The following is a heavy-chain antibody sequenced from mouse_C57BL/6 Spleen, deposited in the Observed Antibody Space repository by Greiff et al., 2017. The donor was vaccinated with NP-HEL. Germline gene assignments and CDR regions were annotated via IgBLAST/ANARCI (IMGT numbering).Heavy chain of an antibody. CDR2: IDPETGGT. V-gene: IGHV1-15*01. CDR3: TRRGATVVAPFDY. D-gene: IGHD1-1*01. Sequence: QVQLQQSGAELVRPGASVTLSCKASGYTFTDYDMHWVKQTPVHGLEWIGAIDPETGGTAYNQKFKGKAILTADKSSSTAYMELRSLTSEDSAVYYCTRRGATVVAPFDYWGQGTTLTVSS. CDR1: GYTFTDYD. J-gene: IGHJ2*01.